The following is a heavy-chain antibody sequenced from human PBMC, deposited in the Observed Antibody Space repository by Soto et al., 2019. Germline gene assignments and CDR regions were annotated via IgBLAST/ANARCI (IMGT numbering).Heavy chain of an antibody. D-gene: IGHD2-2*01. CDR1: GGSISSYY. CDR2: IYYSGST. Sequence: PSETLSLTCTVSGGSISSYYWSWIRQPPGKGLEWIGYIYYSGSTNYNPSLKSRVTISVDTSKNQFSLKLSSVTAADTAVYYCARLTGVAVPAARWFDPWGQGTLVTVSS. V-gene: IGHV4-59*01. J-gene: IGHJ5*02. CDR3: ARLTGVAVPAARWFDP.